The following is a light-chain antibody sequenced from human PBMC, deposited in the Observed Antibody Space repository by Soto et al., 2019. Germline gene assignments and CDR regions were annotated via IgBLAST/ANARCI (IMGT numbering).Light chain of an antibody. J-gene: IGLJ2*01. V-gene: IGLV3-1*01. CDR3: QAWDSTTGVV. CDR2: QDF. CDR1: KLGDRY. Sequence: SYELTQAPSVSVSPGQTVSITCSGDKLGDRYACWYQQKPGQSPVLVIYQDFRRPSGIPERFSGSNSGNTATLTITGTQAMDEADYSFQAWDSTTGVVFGGGTKLTAL.